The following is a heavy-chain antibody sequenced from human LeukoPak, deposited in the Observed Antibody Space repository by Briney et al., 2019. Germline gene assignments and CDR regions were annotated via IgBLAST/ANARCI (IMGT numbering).Heavy chain of an antibody. CDR3: ARGDYYDSSGRPPFDY. D-gene: IGHD3-22*01. J-gene: IGHJ4*02. V-gene: IGHV3-30*04. CDR1: GFTFSSYA. CDR2: ISYDRSNK. Sequence: GGSLRLSCAASGFTFSSYAMHWVRQAPGKGLEWVAVISYDRSNKYYADSVKGRFTISRDNSKNTLYLQMNSLRAEDTAVYYCARGDYYDSSGRPPFDYWGQGTLVTVSS.